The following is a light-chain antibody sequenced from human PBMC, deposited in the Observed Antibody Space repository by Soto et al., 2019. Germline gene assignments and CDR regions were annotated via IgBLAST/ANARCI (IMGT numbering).Light chain of an antibody. V-gene: IGLV2-14*01. J-gene: IGLJ1*01. CDR1: SSDVGGYNY. CDR3: RSYTSSSPYV. CDR2: DVS. Sequence: QSALTQPASVSGSPGQSITISCTGTSSDVGGYNYVSWYQQHPGKAPKLMLYDVSNRPSGVSNRFSGSKSGNTASLTISGLQAEDEADYYCRSYTSSSPYVFGTGTKLTVL.